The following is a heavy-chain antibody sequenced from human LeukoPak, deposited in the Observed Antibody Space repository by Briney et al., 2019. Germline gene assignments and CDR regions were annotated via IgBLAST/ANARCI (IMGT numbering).Heavy chain of an antibody. D-gene: IGHD3-10*01. J-gene: IGHJ4*02. Sequence: PGESLQISCQGSGSSFTSYWIGWVRQQPGKGLEWMGIIYPGDSETRYSPSFQGQVTISADKSISTAYLQWSSLKASDIAMYYCAREAYGSGSPLDYWGQGTLVTVSS. CDR3: AREAYGSGSPLDY. V-gene: IGHV5-51*01. CDR2: IYPGDSET. CDR1: GSSFTSYW.